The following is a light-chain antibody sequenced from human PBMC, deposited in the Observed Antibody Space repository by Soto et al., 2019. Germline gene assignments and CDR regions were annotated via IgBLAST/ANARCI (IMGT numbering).Light chain of an antibody. V-gene: IGLV2-14*02. CDR1: SNDVGRYNL. J-gene: IGLJ1*01. Sequence: QSALTQPASVSGSPEQSITISCTGTSNDVGRYNLVSWYQQHPGKAPKVMIYEATKRPSGVSNRFSGSKSGNTASLTISGLQAEDEADYYCSSYAGSNYVFGTGTKLTVL. CDR2: EAT. CDR3: SSYAGSNYV.